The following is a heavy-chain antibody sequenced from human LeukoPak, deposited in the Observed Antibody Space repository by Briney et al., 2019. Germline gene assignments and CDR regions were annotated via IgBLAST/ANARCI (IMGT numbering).Heavy chain of an antibody. Sequence: ASVKVSCKASGYTFTGYYMHWVRQAPGQGLEWMGWINPNSGGTNYAQKFQGRVTMTRDTSISTAYMELSRLRSDDTAVYYCARCYESRVPNWFDPWGQGTLVTVSS. D-gene: IGHD3-22*01. J-gene: IGHJ5*02. V-gene: IGHV1-2*02. CDR2: INPNSGGT. CDR1: GYTFTGYY. CDR3: ARCYESRVPNWFDP.